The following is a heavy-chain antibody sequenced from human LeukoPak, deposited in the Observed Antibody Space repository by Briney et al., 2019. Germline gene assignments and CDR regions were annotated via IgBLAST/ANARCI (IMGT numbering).Heavy chain of an antibody. Sequence: GASVKVSCKASGYTFTRYAIHWVRQAPGQRLECMGWSNTGNRNTKYSQKFQGRVTMTRNTSISTAYMELSSLRSEDTAVYYCARGRRWLQFAWDYWGQGTLVTVSS. CDR2: SNTGNRNT. CDR3: ARGRRWLQFAWDY. V-gene: IGHV1-3*04. J-gene: IGHJ4*02. D-gene: IGHD5-24*01. CDR1: GYTFTRYA.